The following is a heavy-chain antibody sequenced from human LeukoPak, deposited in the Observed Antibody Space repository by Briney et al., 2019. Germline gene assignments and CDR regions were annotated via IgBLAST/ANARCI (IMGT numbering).Heavy chain of an antibody. V-gene: IGHV3-23*01. J-gene: IGHJ6*02. CDR2: ISGSGGST. CDR1: GFTFSSYA. Sequence: GGSLRLSCAASGFTFSSYAMSWVRQAPGKGLEWVSAISGSGGSTYYADSVKGRFTISRDNSKNTLYLQMNSLSAEDTAVYYCAKDVTSYVYGMDVWGQGTTVTVSS. CDR3: AKDVTSYVYGMDV. D-gene: IGHD2-2*01.